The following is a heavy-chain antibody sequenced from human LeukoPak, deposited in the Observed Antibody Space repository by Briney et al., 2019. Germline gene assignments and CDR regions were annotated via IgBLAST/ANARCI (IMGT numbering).Heavy chain of an antibody. Sequence: PSETLSLTCTVSGGSISSSSYYWGWIRQPPGKGLEWIGEINDSGSSTYTPSLKNRVTISLDTSKNQFSLKVFSMTAADTAVYYCARARFEVYTVRSFYYGMDVWGQGTTVTVSS. V-gene: IGHV4-39*07. J-gene: IGHJ6*02. CDR1: GGSISSSSYY. CDR3: ARARFEVYTVRSFYYGMDV. CDR2: INDSGSS. D-gene: IGHD2-2*02.